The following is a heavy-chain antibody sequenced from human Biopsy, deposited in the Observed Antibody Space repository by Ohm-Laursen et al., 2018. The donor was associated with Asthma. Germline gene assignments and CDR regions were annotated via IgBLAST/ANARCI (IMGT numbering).Heavy chain of an antibody. CDR3: ARAVDYSHYYGIDV. Sequence: ASVKVSCKTSGYTFNSAGITWVRQAPGQGLEWMGWISVYNDNTKVAQKLQDRVTMITDTSTSTAYMELRSLRSDNTAVYFCARAVDYSHYYGIDVWGQGTTVTVS. J-gene: IGHJ6*02. V-gene: IGHV1-18*01. D-gene: IGHD3-10*01. CDR2: ISVYNDNT. CDR1: GYTFNSAG.